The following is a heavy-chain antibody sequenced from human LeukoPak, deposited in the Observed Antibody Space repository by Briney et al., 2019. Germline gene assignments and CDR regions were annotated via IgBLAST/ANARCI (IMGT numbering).Heavy chain of an antibody. J-gene: IGHJ4*02. CDR1: GFTFSSYW. Sequence: GGSLRLSCAASGFTFSSYWMSWVRQAPGRGLEWVANIKQDGSEKYYVDSVKGRFTISRDNAKNSLYLQMNSLRAEDTAVYYCAKGPLIEVAGTTWDHWGQGTLVTVSS. V-gene: IGHV3-7*03. CDR2: IKQDGSEK. D-gene: IGHD6-19*01. CDR3: AKGPLIEVAGTTWDH.